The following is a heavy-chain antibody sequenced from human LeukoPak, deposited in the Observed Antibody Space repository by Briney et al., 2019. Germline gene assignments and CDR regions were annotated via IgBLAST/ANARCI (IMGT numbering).Heavy chain of an antibody. Sequence: LETLSLTCAVYGGSFSGYYWSWIRQPPGKGLEWIGEINHSGSTNYNPSLKSRVTISVDTSKNQFSLKLSSVTAADTAVYYCAREPLYYDSSGYYYYFDYWGQGTLVTVSS. CDR2: INHSGST. J-gene: IGHJ4*02. CDR1: GGSFSGYY. CDR3: AREPLYYDSSGYYYYFDY. D-gene: IGHD3-22*01. V-gene: IGHV4-34*01.